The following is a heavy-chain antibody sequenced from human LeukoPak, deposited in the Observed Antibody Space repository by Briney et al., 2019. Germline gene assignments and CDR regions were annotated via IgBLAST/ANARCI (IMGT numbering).Heavy chain of an antibody. CDR2: IHYSGST. D-gene: IGHD2-2*01. CDR3: ARGGLEYQLLSYFDY. V-gene: IGHV4-59*01. J-gene: IGHJ4*02. Sequence: PSETLSLTCTVSGGSISSYYWSWIRQPPGKGLEWIGYIHYSGSTNFNPSLKSRVTISVDTSKNQFSLKLSSVTAADTAVYYCARGGLEYQLLSYFDYWGQGTLVTVSS. CDR1: GGSISSYY.